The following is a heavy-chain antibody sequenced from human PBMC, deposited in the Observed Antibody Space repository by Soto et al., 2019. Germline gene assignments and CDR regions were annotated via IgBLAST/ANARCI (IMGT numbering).Heavy chain of an antibody. CDR3: ARRRPAANYYYYYMDV. J-gene: IGHJ6*03. V-gene: IGHV4-39*01. Sequence: SETLSLTCTVSGGSISSSSYYWGWIRQPPGKGLEWIGSIYYSGSTYYNPSLKSRVTISVDTSKNQFSLKLSSVTAADTAVYYCARRRPAANYYYYYMDVWGKGTTVTVSS. CDR1: GGSISSSSYY. D-gene: IGHD2-2*01. CDR2: IYYSGST.